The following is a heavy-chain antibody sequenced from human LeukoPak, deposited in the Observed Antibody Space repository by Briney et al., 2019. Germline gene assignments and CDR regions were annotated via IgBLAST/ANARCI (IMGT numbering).Heavy chain of an antibody. CDR3: ARGATILVPHFDY. CDR2: IIPIFGTA. V-gene: IGHV1-69*13. J-gene: IGHJ4*02. CDR1: GYTFTSYG. Sequence: ASVKVSCKASGYTFTSYGISWVRQAPGQGLEWMGGIIPIFGTANYAQKFQGRVTITADESTSTAYMELSSLRSEDTAVYYCARGATILVPHFDYWGQGTLVTVSS. D-gene: IGHD2-8*01.